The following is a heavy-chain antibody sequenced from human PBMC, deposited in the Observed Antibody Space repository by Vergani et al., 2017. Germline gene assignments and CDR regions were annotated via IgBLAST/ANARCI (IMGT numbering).Heavy chain of an antibody. V-gene: IGHV3-21*01. D-gene: IGHD3-10*01. CDR1: GFTFSSSS. J-gene: IGHJ6*02. CDR3: ARDHVVVRCVIGFGMDV. Sequence: EVQLVESGGGLVKPGGSLRLSCAASGFTFSSSSMNWVRQAPGKGLEWVLSISSSSSYIYYADSVKGRFTFTRDNAKNALYLQMNSLRAENTAVYYGARDHVVVRCVIGFGMDVWGQGTTVTVSS. CDR2: ISSSSSYI.